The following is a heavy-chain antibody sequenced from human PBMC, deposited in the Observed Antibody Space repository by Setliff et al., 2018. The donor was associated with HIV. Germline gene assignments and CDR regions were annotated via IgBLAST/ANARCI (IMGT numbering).Heavy chain of an antibody. V-gene: IGHV4-30-2*03. CDR1: GDSIRNGGYS. CDR3: ASRVYYYDSNNFLREEGFDP. J-gene: IGHJ5*02. D-gene: IGHD3-22*01. CDR2: IYHSGSS. Sequence: TLSLTCVVSGDSIRNGGYSWTWIRQPPGKGLEWIGFIYHSGSSFYNPSLKSRVTISIDTSKNQFSLNLTSVTAADSAVYYCASRVYYYDSNNFLREEGFDPRGQGTLVTVS.